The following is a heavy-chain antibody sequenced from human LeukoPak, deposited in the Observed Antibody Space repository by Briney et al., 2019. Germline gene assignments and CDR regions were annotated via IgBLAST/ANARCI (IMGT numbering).Heavy chain of an antibody. Sequence: GGSLRLSCAASGFTFSTYAVNWVRQAPGKGLEWVANIKQDGSEEYYVDSVKGRFTISRDNAKNSLYLQMNSLRAEDTAVYYCTRDHWRSFDYWGQGTLVTVSS. CDR3: TRDHWRSFDY. CDR2: IKQDGSEE. CDR1: GFTFSTYA. D-gene: IGHD1-1*01. J-gene: IGHJ4*02. V-gene: IGHV3-7*01.